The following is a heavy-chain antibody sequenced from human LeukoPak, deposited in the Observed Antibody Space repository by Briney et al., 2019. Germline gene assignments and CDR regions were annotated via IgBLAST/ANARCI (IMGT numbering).Heavy chain of an antibody. CDR1: GFTFSSSS. J-gene: IGHJ6*03. CDR3: ARDGSSSWYSTYYYYYYMDV. V-gene: IGHV3-21*01. CDR2: ISSSSSYI. D-gene: IGHD6-13*01. Sequence: GGSLRLSCAASGFTFSSSSMSWVRQAPGKGLEWVSSISSSSSYIYYADSLKGRFTISRDNAKNSLYLQMNSLRAEDTAVYYCARDGSSSWYSTYYYYYYMDVWGKGTTVTVSS.